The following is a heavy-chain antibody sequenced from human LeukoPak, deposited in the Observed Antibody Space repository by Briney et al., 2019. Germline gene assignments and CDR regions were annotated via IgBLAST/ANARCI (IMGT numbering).Heavy chain of an antibody. J-gene: IGHJ4*02. Sequence: SETLSLTCAVYGGSFSGYYWSWIRQPPGKGLEWIGEINHSGSTYYNPSLKSRVTISVDTSKNQFSLKLSSVTAADTAVYYCASVPDYDFWSGLTRTYYFDYWGQGTLVTVSS. CDR2: INHSGST. CDR1: GGSFSGYY. D-gene: IGHD3-3*01. V-gene: IGHV4-34*01. CDR3: ASVPDYDFWSGLTRTYYFDY.